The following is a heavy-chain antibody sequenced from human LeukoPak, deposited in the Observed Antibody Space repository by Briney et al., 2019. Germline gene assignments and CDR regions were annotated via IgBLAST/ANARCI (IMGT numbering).Heavy chain of an antibody. J-gene: IGHJ4*02. D-gene: IGHD3-22*01. CDR1: GFTFSNYA. V-gene: IGHV3-23*01. CDR2: ISGRGGST. Sequence: GGSLRLSCAASGFTFSNYAMSWVRQAPGKGLEWVSSISGRGGSTFYADSVKGRFTISRDNSKNTLYLQMNSLRAEDTAVYSCASASGGYYSPVDYWGQGTLVTVSS. CDR3: ASASGGYYSPVDY.